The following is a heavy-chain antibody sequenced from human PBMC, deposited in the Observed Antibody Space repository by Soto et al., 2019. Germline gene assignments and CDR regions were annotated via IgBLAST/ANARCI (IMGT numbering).Heavy chain of an antibody. Sequence: QVQLQESGPGLVKPSQTLSLTCTVSGGSISSGDYYWSWIRQPPGKGLEWIGYIYYSGSTYSNPSLKSRVTISVDTTKNQFSLKLSSVTAADTAVYYCARVSITVVVPAAIDYWGQGTLVTVSS. V-gene: IGHV4-30-4*01. CDR1: GGSISSGDYY. D-gene: IGHD2-2*01. J-gene: IGHJ4*02. CDR3: ARVSITVVVPAAIDY. CDR2: IYYSGST.